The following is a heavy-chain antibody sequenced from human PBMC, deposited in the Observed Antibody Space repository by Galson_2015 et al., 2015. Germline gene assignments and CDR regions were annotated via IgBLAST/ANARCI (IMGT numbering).Heavy chain of an antibody. Sequence: SLRLSCAASGFTFSSYWMHWVRQAPGKGLVWVSRINSDGSSTCYADSVKGRFTISRDNAKNTLYLQMNSLRAEDTAVYYCARRNWEWGAFDIWGQGTMVTVSS. D-gene: IGHD7-27*01. CDR1: GFTFSSYW. V-gene: IGHV3-74*01. J-gene: IGHJ3*02. CDR2: INSDGSST. CDR3: ARRNWEWGAFDI.